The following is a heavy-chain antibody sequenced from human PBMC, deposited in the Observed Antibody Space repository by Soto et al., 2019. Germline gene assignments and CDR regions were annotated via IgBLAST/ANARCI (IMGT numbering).Heavy chain of an antibody. CDR3: ARENLEPYYDSSGPLDY. J-gene: IGHJ4*02. CDR2: ISSSSSYI. CDR1: GFTFSSYS. D-gene: IGHD3-22*01. V-gene: IGHV3-21*01. Sequence: EVQLVESGGGLVKPGGSLRLSCAASGFTFSSYSMNWVRQAPGKGLEWVSSISSSSSYIYYADSVKGRFTISRDNAKNSLYLQMNSLRAEDTAVYYCARENLEPYYDSSGPLDYWGQGTLVTVSS.